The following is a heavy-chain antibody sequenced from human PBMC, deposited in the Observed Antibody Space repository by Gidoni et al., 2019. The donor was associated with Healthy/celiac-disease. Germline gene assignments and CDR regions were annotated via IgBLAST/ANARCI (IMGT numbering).Heavy chain of an antibody. J-gene: IGHJ4*02. Sequence: EVQLVESGGGLVKPGGSLRLSCAASGFTFSSYSMNWVRQAPGKGLDWVSSISSSSSYIYYADSVKGRVTISRDNAKNSLYLQMNSLRAEDTAVYYCARDRYGDYVSGSFDYWGQGTLVTVAS. CDR2: ISSSSSYI. CDR1: GFTFSSYS. V-gene: IGHV3-21*01. CDR3: ARDRYGDYVSGSFDY. D-gene: IGHD4-17*01.